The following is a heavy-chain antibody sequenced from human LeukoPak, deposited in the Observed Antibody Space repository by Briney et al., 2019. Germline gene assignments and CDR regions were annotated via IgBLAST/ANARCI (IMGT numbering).Heavy chain of an antibody. J-gene: IGHJ3*02. CDR3: ARARGGSGSTAFDI. CDR1: GGSISSYY. V-gene: IGHV4-59*12. D-gene: IGHD3-10*01. CDR2: IYHSGST. Sequence: SETLSLTCTVSGGSISSYYWSWIRQPPGKGLEWIGYIYHSGSTYYNPSLKSRVTVSVDRSKNQFSLKLSSVTAADTAVYYCARARGGSGSTAFDIWGQGTMVTVSS.